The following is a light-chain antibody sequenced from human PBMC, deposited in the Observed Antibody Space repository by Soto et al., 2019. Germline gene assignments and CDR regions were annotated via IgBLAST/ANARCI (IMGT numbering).Light chain of an antibody. J-gene: IGLJ1*01. CDR2: VVS. V-gene: IGLV2-14*01. Sequence: QSALTQPASVSGSPGQSITISCTGTSSDVGYYNYGSWYQQHPDKAPKLIISVVSNRPSGVSNRFSGSKSGNTASLTISGLQAEDEADYFCGSYTSSDTPYVLGTGTKLTVL. CDR3: GSYTSSDTPYV. CDR1: SSDVGYYNY.